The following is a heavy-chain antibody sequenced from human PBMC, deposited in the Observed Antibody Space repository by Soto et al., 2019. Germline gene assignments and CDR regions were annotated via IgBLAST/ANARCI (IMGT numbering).Heavy chain of an antibody. D-gene: IGHD2-2*01. CDR1: GFTFSSYS. J-gene: IGHJ6*02. V-gene: IGHV3-21*01. CDR2: ISSSSSYI. Sequence: GGSLRLSCAASGFTFSSYSMNWVRQAPGKGLEWVSSISSSSSYIYYADSVKGRFTISRDNAKNSLYLQMNSLRAEDTAVYYCARGGGSTSGGRAHYYGMDVWGQGTTVTVSS. CDR3: ARGGGSTSGGRAHYYGMDV.